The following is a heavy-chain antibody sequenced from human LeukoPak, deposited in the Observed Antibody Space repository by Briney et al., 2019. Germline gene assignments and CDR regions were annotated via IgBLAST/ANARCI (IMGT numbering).Heavy chain of an antibody. Sequence: SGGSLRLSCAASGFTFSSYWVGWVRQAPGKGLEWVANIKQDGSQKYYVESVKGRFTISRDNAKNSLYLQMNSLRAEDTAMYYCASDRGWPLYYFDYWGQGTLVTVSS. V-gene: IGHV3-7*01. CDR1: GFTFSSYW. J-gene: IGHJ4*02. D-gene: IGHD3-10*01. CDR2: IKQDGSQK. CDR3: ASDRGWPLYYFDY.